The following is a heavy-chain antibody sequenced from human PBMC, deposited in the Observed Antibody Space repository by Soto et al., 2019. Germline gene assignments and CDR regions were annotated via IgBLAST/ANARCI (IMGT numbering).Heavy chain of an antibody. D-gene: IGHD3-10*01. CDR1: CGSISSSSYY. CDR3: AGSYYYGSGSYYRTYGFWFDT. CDR2: IYYSGST. J-gene: IGHJ5*02. V-gene: IGHV4-39*01. Sequence: SDTLSITFTAYCGSISSSSYYWASIRHPPWKWLDWIGSIYYSGSTYYNPSLKSRVTISVDTSKNQFSLKLSSVTAADTAVYYCAGSYYYGSGSYYRTYGFWFDTWGQGTLVTVSS.